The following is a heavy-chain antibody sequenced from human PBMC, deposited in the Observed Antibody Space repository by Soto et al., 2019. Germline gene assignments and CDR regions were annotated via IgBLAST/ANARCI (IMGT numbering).Heavy chain of an antibody. Sequence: PSETLSLTCAVYGGSFSGYYWTWIRQPPGTGLEWIGEINHSGSTNYNPSLKSRVTISVDTSKNQFSLKLTSVTAADTAVYYCARLRLEVTTGARYGMDVWGQGTTVTVSS. D-gene: IGHD2-21*02. V-gene: IGHV4-34*01. CDR1: GGSFSGYY. CDR3: ARLRLEVTTGARYGMDV. J-gene: IGHJ6*02. CDR2: INHSGST.